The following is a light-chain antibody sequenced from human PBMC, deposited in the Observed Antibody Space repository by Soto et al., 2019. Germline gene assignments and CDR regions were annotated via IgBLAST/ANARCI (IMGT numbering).Light chain of an antibody. J-gene: IGKJ5*01. CDR1: QSVGGD. CDR2: GAS. V-gene: IGKV3-15*01. Sequence: EIVMTQSPATLSVSPGERATLACSSSQSVGGDLAWYQQKPGQPPRLLTYGASTRATGLPARFSGSGSGTDFTLTISSLQSEDFAVYYCQQYNTWPPITFGQGTRLEIK. CDR3: QQYNTWPPIT.